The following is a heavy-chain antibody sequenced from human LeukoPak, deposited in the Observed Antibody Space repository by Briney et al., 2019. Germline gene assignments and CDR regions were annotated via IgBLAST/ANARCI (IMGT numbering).Heavy chain of an antibody. CDR3: ARVESIYYGSGSYYGGFDY. CDR1: GGSFSGYY. D-gene: IGHD3-10*01. Sequence: SETLSLTCAVYGGSFSGYYWSWIRQPPGKGLEWIGEINHSGSTNYNPSLKSRVTISVDTSKNQFSLKLSSVTAADTAVYYCARVESIYYGSGSYYGGFDYWGQGTLATVSS. V-gene: IGHV4-34*01. J-gene: IGHJ4*02. CDR2: INHSGST.